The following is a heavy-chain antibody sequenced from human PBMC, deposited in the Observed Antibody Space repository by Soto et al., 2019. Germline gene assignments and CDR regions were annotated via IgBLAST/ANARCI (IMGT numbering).Heavy chain of an antibody. CDR3: ASRGEPPPLVQTIGLNWFDP. J-gene: IGHJ5*02. D-gene: IGHD2-21*01. CDR2: IYPGDSDT. V-gene: IGHV5-51*01. CDR1: GYSFTSYW. Sequence: RGESLKISCKGSGYSFTSYWIGWVRQMPGKGLEWMGIIYPGDSDTRYSPSFQGQVTISADKSISTAYLQWSSLKASDTAMYYCASRGEPPPLVQTIGLNWFDPWGQGTLVTVSS.